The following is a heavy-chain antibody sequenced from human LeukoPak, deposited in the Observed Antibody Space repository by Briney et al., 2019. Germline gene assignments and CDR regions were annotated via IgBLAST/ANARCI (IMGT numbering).Heavy chain of an antibody. J-gene: IGHJ4*02. CDR1: GFTFSSHG. D-gene: IGHD1-26*01. Sequence: GGSLRLSCAASGFTFSSHGMHWVRQAPGRGLGWVAVISYDGNNKYYADSVKGRFTISRDNSKSTLYLQVNSLRAEDTAVYYCAKIAFSGSYYGGFDYWGQGTLVTVSS. CDR2: ISYDGNNK. CDR3: AKIAFSGSYYGGFDY. V-gene: IGHV3-30*18.